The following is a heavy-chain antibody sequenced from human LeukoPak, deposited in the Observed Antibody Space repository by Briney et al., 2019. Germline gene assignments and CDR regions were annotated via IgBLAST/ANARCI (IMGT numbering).Heavy chain of an antibody. Sequence: GGSLRLSCAASGFTFSSYAMYWVRQAPGKGLEYVSAISSHGGSTTYANSVKGRFTISRDNSKNSLYLQMGSLRAEDMAVYYCARSPYSRSYDAFDIWGQGTMVTVSS. V-gene: IGHV3-64*01. D-gene: IGHD6-13*01. CDR1: GFTFSSYA. J-gene: IGHJ3*02. CDR2: ISSHGGST. CDR3: ARSPYSRSYDAFDI.